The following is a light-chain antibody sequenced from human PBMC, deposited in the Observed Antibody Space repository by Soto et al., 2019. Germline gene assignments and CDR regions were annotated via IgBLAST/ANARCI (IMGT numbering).Light chain of an antibody. CDR3: QQRSNGSPT. Sequence: EIVLTQSPATLSLSPGERATLSCRASQSVSSYLAWYQQKPGQAPRLLIYDASNRATGIPARFSGSGFGTDFTLTISSLEPEDFAVYYCQQRSNGSPTFGGGTKVEIK. J-gene: IGKJ4*01. CDR2: DAS. CDR1: QSVSSY. V-gene: IGKV3-11*01.